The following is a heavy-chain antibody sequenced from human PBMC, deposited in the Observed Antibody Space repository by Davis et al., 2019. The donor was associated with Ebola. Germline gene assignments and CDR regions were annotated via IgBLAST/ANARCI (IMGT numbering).Heavy chain of an antibody. D-gene: IGHD6-13*01. V-gene: IGHV4-34*01. CDR3: ARIRIAAAGTKCFDP. J-gene: IGHJ5*02. Sequence: MPSETLSLTCTVSGGSISSYYWSWIRQPPGKGLEWIGEINHSGSTNYNPSLKSRVTISVDTSKNQFSLKLSSVTAADTAVYYCARIRIAAAGTKCFDPWGQGTLVTVSS. CDR2: INHSGST. CDR1: GGSISSYY.